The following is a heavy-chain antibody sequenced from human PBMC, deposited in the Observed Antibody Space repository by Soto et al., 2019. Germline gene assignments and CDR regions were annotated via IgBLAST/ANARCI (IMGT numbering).Heavy chain of an antibody. J-gene: IGHJ3*02. D-gene: IGHD3-10*01. CDR1: GGSISSGGYF. Sequence: QVQLQESGPGLVKPSQTLSLTCTVSGGSISSGGYFWSWLRQHPGKGLGWIGDINYSGSTYSNPSLKSRVTLSVDPSKNQFSLKRSSVTAADTAVYYCARDILLWFGELPPRAHDAFEIWGQGTMVTVSS. CDR3: ARDILLWFGELPPRAHDAFEI. V-gene: IGHV4-31*03. CDR2: INYSGST.